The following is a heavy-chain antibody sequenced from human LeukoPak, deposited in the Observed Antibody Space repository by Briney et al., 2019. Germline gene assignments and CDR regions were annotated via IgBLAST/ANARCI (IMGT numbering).Heavy chain of an antibody. Sequence: GGSLRLSCTTSGFTFGDYALKWFRQAPGKGLEWVSGINWNGGSTGYADSVKGRFTISRDNAKNSLYLQMNSLRAEDTALYHCARVWAGSYYYYMDVWGKGTTVTISS. CDR3: ARVWAGSYYYYMDV. J-gene: IGHJ6*03. V-gene: IGHV3-20*01. D-gene: IGHD1-26*01. CDR1: GFTFGDYA. CDR2: INWNGGST.